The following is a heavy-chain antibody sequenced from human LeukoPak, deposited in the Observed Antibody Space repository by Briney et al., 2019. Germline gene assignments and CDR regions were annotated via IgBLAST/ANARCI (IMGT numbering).Heavy chain of an antibody. D-gene: IGHD6-6*01. V-gene: IGHV3-49*03. J-gene: IGHJ5*01. Sequence: GGSLRLSCTTSGFTFSDYLMSWFRQAPGKGLEWVGFTRSSAYGGTTEYAASVKGRFTISRDNSKSIAYLQMASLKTEDTAVYYCPKARLSRGFDSWGKETLVTVSS. CDR3: PKARLSRGFDS. CDR1: GFTFSDYL. CDR2: TRSSAYGGTT.